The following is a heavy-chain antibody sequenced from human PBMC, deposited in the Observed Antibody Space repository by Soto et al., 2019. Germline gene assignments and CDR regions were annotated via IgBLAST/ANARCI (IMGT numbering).Heavy chain of an antibody. Sequence: QVQLVESGGGLVQPGGSLRLSCAASGFTFSDYYMSWIRQAPGKGLEWVSYISSGGGTIYYADSVKGRFTISRDNAKSSLYLQMNSLRAEDTAVYYCAREYCSGGSCYQYFQHWGQGTLVTVSS. J-gene: IGHJ1*01. CDR2: ISSGGGTI. V-gene: IGHV3-11*01. CDR3: AREYCSGGSCYQYFQH. CDR1: GFTFSDYY. D-gene: IGHD2-15*01.